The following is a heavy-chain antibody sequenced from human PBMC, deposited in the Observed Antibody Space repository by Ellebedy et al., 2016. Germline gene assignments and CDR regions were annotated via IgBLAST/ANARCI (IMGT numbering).Heavy chain of an antibody. J-gene: IGHJ6*02. V-gene: IGHV3-23*01. CDR1: GFAFTNHA. CDR3: AKDLGTIVVVVAAAEYGMDV. Sequence: GESLKISCAASGFAFTNHAMNWVRQAPGKGLEWVSAISGSGGTYYADSVKGRFTISRGNSKNTLYLQMNSLRGDDTAVYYCAKDLGTIVVVVAAAEYGMDVWGQGTTVTVSS. D-gene: IGHD2-15*01. CDR2: ISGSGGT.